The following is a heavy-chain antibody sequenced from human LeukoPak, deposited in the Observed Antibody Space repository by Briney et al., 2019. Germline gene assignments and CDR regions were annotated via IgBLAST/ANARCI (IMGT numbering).Heavy chain of an antibody. CDR1: GGSISSGDYY. CDR3: ARDPNYYDSSGSERGAFDI. Sequence: SETLSLTCTVSGGSISSGDYYWSWIRQPPGKGLEWIGYIYYSGSTYYNPSLKSRVTISVDTSKNQFSLKLSSVTAADTAVYYCARDPNYYDSSGSERGAFDIWGQGTMVTVSS. CDR2: IYYSGST. V-gene: IGHV4-30-4*01. J-gene: IGHJ3*02. D-gene: IGHD3-22*01.